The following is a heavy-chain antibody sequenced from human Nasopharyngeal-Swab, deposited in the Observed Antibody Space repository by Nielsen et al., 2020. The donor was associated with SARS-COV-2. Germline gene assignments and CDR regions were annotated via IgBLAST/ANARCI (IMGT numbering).Heavy chain of an antibody. CDR2: ISYDGSNK. CDR1: GFTFSSYA. V-gene: IGHV3-30-3*01. J-gene: IGHJ4*02. CDR3: ARGIAVAATWGFDY. Sequence: GGSLRLSCAASGFTFSSYAMHWVRQAPGKGLEWVAVISYDGSNKYYADSVKGRFTISRDNSKNTLYLQMNSLRAEDTAVYYCARGIAVAATWGFDYWGQGTLVTVSS. D-gene: IGHD6-19*01.